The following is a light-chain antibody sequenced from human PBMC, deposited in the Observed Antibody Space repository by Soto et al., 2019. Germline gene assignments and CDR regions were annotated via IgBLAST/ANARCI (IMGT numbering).Light chain of an antibody. CDR2: TAS. J-gene: IGKJ1*01. CDR3: QQGYSTPWT. V-gene: IGKV1-39*01. Sequence: DIQMTQSPSSLSASVGDIVTITCRTSQSINAYLSWYQQKPGKAPNLLIFTASRLQGGVPSRFSGSGSGAAFNLTNSSLQPEDFATYYCQQGYSTPWTFGPGTQVEIK. CDR1: QSINAY.